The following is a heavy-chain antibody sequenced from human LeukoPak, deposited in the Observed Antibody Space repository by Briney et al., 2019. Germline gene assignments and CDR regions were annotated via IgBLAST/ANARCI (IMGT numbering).Heavy chain of an antibody. J-gene: IGHJ4*02. CDR3: ARSVLIRGVMDD. V-gene: IGHV3-66*01. Sequence: PGGSLRLSCAASGFTLSDYYMSWIRQAPGKGLEWVSLLYSAGHTYYADSVKGRFTISRDISKNTLYLQMDSLRAEDTAVYYCARSVLIRGVMDDWGQGTLVAVSS. CDR1: GFTLSDYY. D-gene: IGHD3-10*01. CDR2: LYSAGHT.